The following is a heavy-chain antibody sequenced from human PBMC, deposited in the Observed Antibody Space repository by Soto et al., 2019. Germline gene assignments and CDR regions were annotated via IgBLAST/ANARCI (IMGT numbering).Heavy chain of an antibody. CDR3: AKEGYSYGYGYFDY. D-gene: IGHD5-18*01. J-gene: IGHJ4*02. CDR2: ISGSGGST. CDR1: GFTFSSYA. Sequence: GGSLRLSCAASGFTFSSYAMSWVRQAPGKGLEWVSAISGSGGSTYYADSVKGRFTISRDNSKNTLYLQMNSLRAEDMYVYSCAKEGYSYGYGYFDYWGQGTLVTVSS. V-gene: IGHV3-23*01.